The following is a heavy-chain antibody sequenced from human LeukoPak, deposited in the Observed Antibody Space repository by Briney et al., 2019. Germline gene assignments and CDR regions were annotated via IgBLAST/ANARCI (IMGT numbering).Heavy chain of an antibody. Sequence: HPGGSLRLSCAASGFTFRNYVIHWVRQAPGKGLEWVAVTSSDLNVKLYADSVKGRFTIPRDNSRSTLYLQMNSLRPEDTAIYYCAREGYYGSGSPPSLYFDYWGQGTLVTVSS. D-gene: IGHD3-10*01. CDR3: AREGYYGSGSPPSLYFDY. V-gene: IGHV3-30-3*01. CDR2: TSSDLNVK. J-gene: IGHJ4*02. CDR1: GFTFRNYV.